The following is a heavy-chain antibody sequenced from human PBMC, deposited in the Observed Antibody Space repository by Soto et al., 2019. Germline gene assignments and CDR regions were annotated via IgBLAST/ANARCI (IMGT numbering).Heavy chain of an antibody. CDR3: ASHDCISRSCDYYYYYSMDV. D-gene: IGHD2-2*01. J-gene: IGHJ6*02. V-gene: IGHV1-69*12. CDR1: GGTFSSYA. Sequence: QVQLVQSGAEVKKPGSSVKVSCKTSGGTFSSYAISWVRQAPGQGLEWMGGIIPIFDTANYAQKFQGRVTITADESASTAYRELSSLRSEDTAVYYCASHDCISRSCDYYYYYSMDVWGHGTTLTVSS. CDR2: IIPIFDTA.